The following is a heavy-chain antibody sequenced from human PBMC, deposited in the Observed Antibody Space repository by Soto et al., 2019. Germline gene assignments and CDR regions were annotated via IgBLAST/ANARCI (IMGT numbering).Heavy chain of an antibody. D-gene: IGHD2-2*01. CDR2: IYPGDSDT. J-gene: IGHJ6*02. CDR3: ARQSLPDCSSTSCHFVGGMDV. V-gene: IGHV5-51*01. Sequence: PGESLKISCKGSGYSFTSYWIGWVRQMPGKGLEWMGIIYPGDSDTRYSPSFQGQVTISADKSISTAYLQWSSLKASDTAMYYCARQSLPDCSSTSCHFVGGMDVWGQGTTVTVSS. CDR1: GYSFTSYW.